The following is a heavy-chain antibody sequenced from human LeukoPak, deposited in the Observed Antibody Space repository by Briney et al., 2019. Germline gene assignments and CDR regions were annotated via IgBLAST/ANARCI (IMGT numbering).Heavy chain of an antibody. CDR3: ARGLRPCDRTSCFQPFDC. J-gene: IGHJ4*02. D-gene: IGHD2-2*01. CDR2: TYADGYT. Sequence: GGSLRLSCAASGFTVSSSYMTWVRQAPGKGLEWVSITYADGYTFYADSVKGRFTISRDSSKNTLCLQMNSLRAEDTAMYYCARGLRPCDRTSCFQPFDCWGQGTLATVSS. V-gene: IGHV3-53*01. CDR1: GFTVSSSY.